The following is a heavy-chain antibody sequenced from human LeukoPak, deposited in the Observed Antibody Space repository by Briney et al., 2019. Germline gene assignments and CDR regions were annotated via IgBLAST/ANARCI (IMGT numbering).Heavy chain of an antibody. J-gene: IGHJ4*02. CDR3: CLRRGLLRYFDWLEY. V-gene: IGHV3-23*01. CDR2: INDSGGNT. Sequence: GGSLRLSCAASGFTFSSYAMSWVRQAPGKGLEWVSLINDSGGNTYYADSVKGRFTISRDNSKNTLFLQMSSLRAEDTAVYYCCLRRGLLRYFDWLEYWGQGTLVTVSS. CDR1: GFTFSSYA. D-gene: IGHD3-9*01.